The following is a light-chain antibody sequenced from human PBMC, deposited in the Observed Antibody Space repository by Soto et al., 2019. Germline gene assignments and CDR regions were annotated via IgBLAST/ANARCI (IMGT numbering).Light chain of an antibody. CDR3: ISYTTSTPYV. Sequence: QSVLTQPASVAGSPGQSITISCSGTISDIGAYTFVSWYQQHPGKAPKLMIYEVSNRPSGVSDRFSGSKSGNTASLAISGLQTEDEADYYCISYTTSTPYVFGTGTKLTVL. CDR1: ISDIGAYTF. CDR2: EVS. J-gene: IGLJ1*01. V-gene: IGLV2-14*01.